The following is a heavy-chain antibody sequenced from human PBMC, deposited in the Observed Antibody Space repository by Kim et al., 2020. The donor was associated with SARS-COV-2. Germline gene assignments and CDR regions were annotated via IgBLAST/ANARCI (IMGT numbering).Heavy chain of an antibody. CDR1: GFMFGTFS. CDR2: ITISSNLR. CDR3: VSSMKWLESPYFFDY. D-gene: IGHD6-19*01. V-gene: IGHV3-21*01. J-gene: IGHJ4*01. Sequence: GGSLRLSCAASGFMFGTFSMNWVRQAPGKALEWVSSITISSNLRYYAYSVRGRVTITRANAKDSLYLQMDSLRVEDTAVYYCVSSMKWLESPYFFDYWG.